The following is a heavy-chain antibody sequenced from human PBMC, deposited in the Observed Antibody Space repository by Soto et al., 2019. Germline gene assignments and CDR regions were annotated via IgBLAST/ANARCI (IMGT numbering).Heavy chain of an antibody. CDR2: FDPEDGET. CDR3: ATGTTGTILTRYAFDI. J-gene: IGHJ3*02. V-gene: IGHV1-24*01. CDR1: GYTLTELS. Sequence: ASVKVSCKVSGYTLTELSMHWVRQAPGKGLEWMGGFDPEDGETIYAQKFQGRVTMTEDTSTDTAYMELSSLRSEDTAVYYCATGTTGTILTRYAFDIWGQGTMVTVSS. D-gene: IGHD1-1*01.